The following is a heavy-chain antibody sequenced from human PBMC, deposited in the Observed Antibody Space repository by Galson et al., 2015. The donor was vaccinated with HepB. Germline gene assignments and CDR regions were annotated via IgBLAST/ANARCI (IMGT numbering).Heavy chain of an antibody. CDR2: IIALFHAA. J-gene: IGHJ6*02. Sequence: SVKVSCKASGGTFSTYGISWVRQAPGQGLEWMGGIIALFHAANYAQKFQGRVTMTADESTSTAHMKLSSLRSEDTAVYYCAKASTYRRLRQHYYGMDVWGQGTTVTVSS. CDR3: AKASTYRRLRQHYYGMDV. D-gene: IGHD5-12*01. V-gene: IGHV1-69*13. CDR1: GGTFSTYG.